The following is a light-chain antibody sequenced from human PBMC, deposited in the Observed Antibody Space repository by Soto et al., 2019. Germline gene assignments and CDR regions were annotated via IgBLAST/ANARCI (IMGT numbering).Light chain of an antibody. Sequence: SYELTQPPSVSVSPGQTASITCSGDKLGDKYACWYQQKPGHSPVLVIYQDTKRPSAIPERFSGSNSGNTATLTISGTQAMDEADYYCQAWDSSTVVFGGGTKVTVL. V-gene: IGLV3-1*01. J-gene: IGLJ2*01. CDR2: QDT. CDR1: KLGDKY. CDR3: QAWDSSTVV.